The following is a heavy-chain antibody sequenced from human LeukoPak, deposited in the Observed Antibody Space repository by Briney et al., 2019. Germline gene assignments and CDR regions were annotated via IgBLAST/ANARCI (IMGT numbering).Heavy chain of an antibody. D-gene: IGHD6-19*01. CDR3: ARGGLANNDY. J-gene: IGHJ4*02. CDR2: INPNSGGT. V-gene: IGHV1-2*06. Sequence: ASVTVSCKASGYTFTGYYTHWVRQAPGQGLEWMGRINPNSGGTNYAQKFQGRVTLTRDTSISTAYLELRRLRSDDTAVYYCARGGLANNDYWGQGTLVTVSS. CDR1: GYTFTGYY.